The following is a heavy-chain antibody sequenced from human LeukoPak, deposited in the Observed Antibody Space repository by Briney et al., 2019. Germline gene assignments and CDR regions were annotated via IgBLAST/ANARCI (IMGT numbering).Heavy chain of an antibody. Sequence: ASVKVSCKASGGSFSSYAISWVRQAPGQGLEWMGGIIPIFGTANYAQKFQGRVTITADESTSTAYMELSSLRSEDTAVYYCARGPNRYSSSWYAVSNYYYYYMDVWGKGTTVTVSS. J-gene: IGHJ6*03. V-gene: IGHV1-69*13. D-gene: IGHD6-13*01. CDR1: GGSFSSYA. CDR3: ARGPNRYSSSWYAVSNYYYYYMDV. CDR2: IIPIFGTA.